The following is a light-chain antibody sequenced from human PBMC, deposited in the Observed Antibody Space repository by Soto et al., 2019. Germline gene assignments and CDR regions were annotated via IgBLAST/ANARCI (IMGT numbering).Light chain of an antibody. CDR3: SSYAGSKTL. J-gene: IGLJ2*01. Sequence: QSALTQPPSASGSPGQSVTISCTGTSSDVGGYNYVSWYQQHPGKAPKLMIYEVTKGPSGVPDRFSGSKSGNTASLTVSGLQAEDEDDYYCSSYAGSKTLFGGGTKLTVL. CDR1: SSDVGGYNY. CDR2: EVT. V-gene: IGLV2-8*01.